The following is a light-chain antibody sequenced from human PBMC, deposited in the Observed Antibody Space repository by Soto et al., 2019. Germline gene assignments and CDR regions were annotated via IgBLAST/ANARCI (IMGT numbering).Light chain of an antibody. CDR2: GAS. V-gene: IGKV3-15*01. CDR1: QSVSSN. CDR3: QQYNNWPRT. J-gene: IGKJ1*01. Sequence: EIVMTQSPATLSVFPGERATLSCRASQSVSSNFAWYQQKPGQAPRLLIYGASTRSTGIPARFSGGGSGTEFTLTISSLQSGDWAVDDCQQYNNWPRTFGQGTKVEIK.